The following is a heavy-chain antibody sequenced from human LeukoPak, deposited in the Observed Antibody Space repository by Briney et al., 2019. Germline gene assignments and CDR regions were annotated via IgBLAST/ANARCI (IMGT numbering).Heavy chain of an antibody. V-gene: IGHV3-53*05. CDR2: ISNGGDT. Sequence: GGSLRLSCAASGFTVRDNYMSWVRQAPGKGLESVSVISNGGDTYYADSVKGRFTISRDISKNTLYLQMNSLRAEDTAVYYCAKSRYYYDSSGHAPGDYWGQGTLVTVSS. D-gene: IGHD3-22*01. CDR1: GFTVRDNY. CDR3: AKSRYYYDSSGHAPGDY. J-gene: IGHJ4*02.